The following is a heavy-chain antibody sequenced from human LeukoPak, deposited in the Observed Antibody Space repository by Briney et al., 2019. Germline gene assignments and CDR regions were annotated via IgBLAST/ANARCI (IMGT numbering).Heavy chain of an antibody. Sequence: SETLSLTCAVSGGSISSGGYSWSWIRQPPGKGLEWIGYIYYSGSTNYNPSLKSRVTISVDTSKNQFSLKLSSVTAADTAVYYCARRVYDFWSGYLDYWGQGTLVTVSS. CDR1: GGSISSGGYS. CDR3: ARRVYDFWSGYLDY. J-gene: IGHJ4*02. V-gene: IGHV4-61*08. D-gene: IGHD3-3*01. CDR2: IYYSGST.